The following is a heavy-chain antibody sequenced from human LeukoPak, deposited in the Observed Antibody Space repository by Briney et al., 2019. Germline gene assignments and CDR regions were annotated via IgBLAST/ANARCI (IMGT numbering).Heavy chain of an antibody. CDR2: IIPIFDTA. CDR3: ARGNLCSGGSCYSYYFDY. Sequence: SVKVSCKASGGTFSSYAISWVRQAPGQGLEWMGGIIPIFDTANYAQKFQGRVTITTDESTSTAYMELSSLRSEDTAVYYCARGNLCSGGSCYSYYFDYWGQGTLVTVSS. J-gene: IGHJ4*02. CDR1: GGTFSSYA. V-gene: IGHV1-69*05. D-gene: IGHD2-15*01.